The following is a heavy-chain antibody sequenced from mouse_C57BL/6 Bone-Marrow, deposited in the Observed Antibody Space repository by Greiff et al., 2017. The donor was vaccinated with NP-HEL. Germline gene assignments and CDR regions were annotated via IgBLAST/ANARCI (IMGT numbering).Heavy chain of an antibody. CDR1: GYTFTDYN. V-gene: IGHV1-18*01. CDR3: ARLGLSTMVTTGYYYAMDY. CDR2: INPNNGGT. Sequence: EVKVVESGPELVKPGASVKIPCKASGYTFTDYNMDWVKQSHGKSLEWIGDINPNNGGTIYNQKFKGKATLTVDKSSSTAYMELRSLTSEDTTVYYCARLGLSTMVTTGYYYAMDYWGQGTSVTVSS. D-gene: IGHD2-2*01. J-gene: IGHJ4*01.